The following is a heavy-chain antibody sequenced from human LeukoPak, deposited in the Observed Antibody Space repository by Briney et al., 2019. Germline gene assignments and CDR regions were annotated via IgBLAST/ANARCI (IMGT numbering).Heavy chain of an antibody. D-gene: IGHD3-22*01. V-gene: IGHV3-43*01. Sequence: PGGSLRLSCVASGFTFEDYTMHWVRQAPGKTLEWVSLISWDGTTYYTDSVKGRFTISRDNSKNSLYLQMDTLISEDTAFYYCVKDLSYESSGHVLEYWGQGTLVTVSS. CDR3: VKDLSYESSGHVLEY. CDR2: ISWDGTT. J-gene: IGHJ4*02. CDR1: GFTFEDYT.